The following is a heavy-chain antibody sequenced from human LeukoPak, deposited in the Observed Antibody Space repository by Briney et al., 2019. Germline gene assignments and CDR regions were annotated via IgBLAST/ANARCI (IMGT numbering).Heavy chain of an antibody. Sequence: SETLSLTCTVSGGSISRYYWSWIRQPPGKGLEGIGDIYNIWSTSFNPSLKSRVTISGDTSKNQFSLKLSSVTAADTAVYYCARTXSTVTRIDYWGQGTLVTVSS. D-gene: IGHD4-17*01. J-gene: IGHJ4*02. V-gene: IGHV4-59*01. CDR1: GGSISRYY. CDR2: IYNIWST. CDR3: ARTXSTVTRIDY.